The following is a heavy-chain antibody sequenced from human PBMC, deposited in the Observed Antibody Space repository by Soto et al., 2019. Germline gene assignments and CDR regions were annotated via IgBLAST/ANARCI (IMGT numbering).Heavy chain of an antibody. CDR2: IYYSGST. Sequence: PSETLSLTCTVSGGSISSSSYYWGWIRQPPGKGLEGIGSIYYSGSTYYNLSLKSRVTISVDTSKNQFSLKLSSVTAADTAVYYCARLNGYCVGTNCHGYYGMDVWGQGTTVT. V-gene: IGHV4-39*01. CDR3: ARLNGYCVGTNCHGYYGMDV. CDR1: GGSISSSSYY. J-gene: IGHJ6*01. D-gene: IGHD2-21*01.